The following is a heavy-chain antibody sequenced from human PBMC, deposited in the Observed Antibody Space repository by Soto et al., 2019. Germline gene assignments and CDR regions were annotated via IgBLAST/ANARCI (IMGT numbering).Heavy chain of an antibody. CDR2: ISAYNGNT. Sequence: QVQLVQSGAEVKKPGASVKVSCKASGYTFTSYGISWVRQAPGQGLEWMGWISAYNGNTNYAQKLQGRVTMTTDTATSTAYMELRSLRSDDTAVFYCAREGSGTMIVVGTDFDYWGQGTLVTVSS. D-gene: IGHD3-22*01. CDR3: AREGSGTMIVVGTDFDY. J-gene: IGHJ4*02. V-gene: IGHV1-18*01. CDR1: GYTFTSYG.